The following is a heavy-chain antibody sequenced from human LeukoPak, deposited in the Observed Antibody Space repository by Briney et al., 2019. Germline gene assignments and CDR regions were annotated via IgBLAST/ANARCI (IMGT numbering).Heavy chain of an antibody. Sequence: GGSLRLSCAASGFTFDDYGMSWVRQAPGKGLEWVSGINWNGGRAGHADSVKGRFTISRDNAKNSLFLQMNSLRAEDTAVYYCAILSGGVGGYYYFDYWGQGTLVTVSS. CDR2: INWNGGRA. J-gene: IGHJ4*02. CDR3: AILSGGVGGYYYFDY. V-gene: IGHV3-20*04. CDR1: GFTFDDYG. D-gene: IGHD3-22*01.